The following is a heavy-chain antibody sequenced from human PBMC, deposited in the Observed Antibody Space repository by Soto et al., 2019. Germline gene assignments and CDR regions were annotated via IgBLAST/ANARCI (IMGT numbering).Heavy chain of an antibody. D-gene: IGHD3-10*01. CDR1: GFTFRRYN. Sequence: QPGGSLRLSCVASGFTFRRYNMHWVRQAPGKGLEWVAYVTTSGDTMFYADSVEGRFAISRDVAKNSVHLQMNSLGDEDTAVYYCVREEASGSSGLTYHYYYNGMDVWGQGTTVTVSS. CDR2: VTTSGDTM. J-gene: IGHJ6*02. V-gene: IGHV3-48*02. CDR3: VREEASGSSGLTYHYYYNGMDV.